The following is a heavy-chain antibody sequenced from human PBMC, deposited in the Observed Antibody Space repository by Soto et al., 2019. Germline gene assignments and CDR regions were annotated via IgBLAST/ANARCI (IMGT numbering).Heavy chain of an antibody. Sequence: EVQLVESGGGLVQPGGSLRLSCAASGFTFSSYEMNWVRQAPGKGLEWVSYISSRGSTIYYADSVKGRFTISRDNAKNALYLQMNSLRAEDTAVYYCASRLGRGYSGYDWGYWGQGTLVTVSS. V-gene: IGHV3-48*03. CDR1: GFTFSSYE. CDR3: ASRLGRGYSGYDWGY. J-gene: IGHJ4*02. CDR2: ISSRGSTI. D-gene: IGHD5-12*01.